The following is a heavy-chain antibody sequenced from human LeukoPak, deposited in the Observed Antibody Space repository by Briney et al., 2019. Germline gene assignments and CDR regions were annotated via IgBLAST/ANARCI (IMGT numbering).Heavy chain of an antibody. J-gene: IGHJ4*02. D-gene: IGHD3-10*01. CDR2: IYSGGST. Sequence: PGGSLRLSCAASGFTFSSNYMSWVRQAPGKGLEWVSVIYSGGSTYYADSVKGRFTISRDNSKNTLYLQMNSLRAEDTAVYYCARDRNYYGSGSYYNVDYWGQGTLVTVSS. V-gene: IGHV3-66*02. CDR1: GFTFSSNY. CDR3: ARDRNYYGSGSYYNVDY.